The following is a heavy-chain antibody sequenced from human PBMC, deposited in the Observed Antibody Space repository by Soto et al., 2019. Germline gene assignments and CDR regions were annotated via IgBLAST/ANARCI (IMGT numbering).Heavy chain of an antibody. CDR2: IIHSEST. Sequence: SETLSLTCAVYGGSFSAYYWSWVRQPPGKGLEWIGEIIHSESTKYNPSLKSRVTISVETSKNQFSLKLSSVTAAGTAVYYCARQRPTDGRWEFANYYGMDVWGQGTPVTVSS. CDR1: GGSFSAYY. CDR3: ARQRPTDGRWEFANYYGMDV. J-gene: IGHJ6*02. V-gene: IGHV4-34*12. D-gene: IGHD1-26*01.